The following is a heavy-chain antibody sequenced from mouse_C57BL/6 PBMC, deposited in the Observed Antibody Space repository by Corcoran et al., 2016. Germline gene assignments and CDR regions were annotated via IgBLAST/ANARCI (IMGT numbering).Heavy chain of an antibody. CDR3: ARSVTTVVAFDY. D-gene: IGHD1-1*01. Sequence: EVQLQQSGPVLVKPGASVKMSCKASGYTFTDYYMNWVKQSHGKSLEWIGVINPYNGGTSYNQKFKGKATLTVDKSSSTAYMELNSLTSEDSAVYYWARSVTTVVAFDYWGQGTTLTVSS. J-gene: IGHJ2*01. CDR2: INPYNGGT. CDR1: GYTFTDYY. V-gene: IGHV1-19*01.